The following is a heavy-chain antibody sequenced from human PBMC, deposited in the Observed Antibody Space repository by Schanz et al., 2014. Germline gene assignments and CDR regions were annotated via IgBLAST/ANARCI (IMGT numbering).Heavy chain of an antibody. D-gene: IGHD2-2*01. J-gene: IGHJ5*02. CDR3: ARDRRRYCSTASCLHDNWFDP. CDR2: ITPSGGST. Sequence: QVQLVQSGAEVKKPGASVKVSCKASGYTFTRYYIHWVRQAPGQGLEWMGIITPSGGSTNYAQKRQGRVTMTRDTSTSTVYMELSSLRSEDTAVYYCARDRRRYCSTASCLHDNWFDPWGQGTLVIVSS. V-gene: IGHV1-46*01. CDR1: GYTFTRYY.